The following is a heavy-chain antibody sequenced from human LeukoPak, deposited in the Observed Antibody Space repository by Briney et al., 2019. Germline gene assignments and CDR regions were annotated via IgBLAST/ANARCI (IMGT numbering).Heavy chain of an antibody. Sequence: GGSLRLSCAASGFTFSSYEMQWVRQAPGKGLEWVSYISSSGDTIYYADSVKGRFNISRDNVKNSLYLQINSLRVEETAVYYCARDGMMQAFDIWGQGTMVTVSS. D-gene: IGHD3-16*01. CDR1: GFTFSSYE. J-gene: IGHJ3*02. CDR3: ARDGMMQAFDI. V-gene: IGHV3-48*03. CDR2: ISSSGDTI.